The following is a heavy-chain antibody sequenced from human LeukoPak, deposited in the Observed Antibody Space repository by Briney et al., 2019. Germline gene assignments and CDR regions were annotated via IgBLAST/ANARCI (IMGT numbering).Heavy chain of an antibody. CDR2: IYYSGST. CDR1: GGSISSSSYS. D-gene: IGHD1-26*01. V-gene: IGHV4-39*01. CDR3: ARHWPHSGSFDYFDY. J-gene: IGHJ4*02. Sequence: SETLSLTCTVSGGSISSSSYSWGRIRQPPGKGLEWIGSIYYSGSTYYNPSLKSRVTISVDTSKNQFSLKLSSVTAADTAVYYCARHWPHSGSFDYFDYWGQGTLVTVSS.